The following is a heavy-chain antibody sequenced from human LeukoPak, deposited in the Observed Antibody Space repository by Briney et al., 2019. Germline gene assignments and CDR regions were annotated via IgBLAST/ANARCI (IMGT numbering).Heavy chain of an antibody. CDR2: IKEDGSEK. D-gene: IGHD4-17*01. V-gene: IGHV3-7*05. J-gene: IGHJ4*02. Sequence: GESLRLSCAASGFTFITYWMTWVSQAPGKGLEWVANIKEDGSEKYYVDSVKGRFTISRDNDKNSPYLQMNSLTAEHTAVYYCARDSGLTTVTTYWDHWGQGILVTVSS. CDR1: GFTFITYW. CDR3: ARDSGLTTVTTYWDH.